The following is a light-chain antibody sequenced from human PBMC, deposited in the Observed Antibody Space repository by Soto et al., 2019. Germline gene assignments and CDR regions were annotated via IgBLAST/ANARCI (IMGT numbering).Light chain of an antibody. CDR1: SSNIGTYS. V-gene: IGLV1-44*01. CDR3: AAWDDSLNGCV. Sequence: QSVLTQPPSASGTPGQRVTISCSGSSSNIGTYSVSWYQQFPGTAPRLIIYSDNQRPSGVPDRFSASKSGASASLAISGLQSEDEADFYCAAWDDSLNGCVFGTGTKVTVL. CDR2: SDN. J-gene: IGLJ1*01.